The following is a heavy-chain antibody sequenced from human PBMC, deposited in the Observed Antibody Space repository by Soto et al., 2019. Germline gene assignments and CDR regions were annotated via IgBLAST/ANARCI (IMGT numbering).Heavy chain of an antibody. Sequence: SVEVSWRASGGAFSSYAISWVRQAPGQGLEWMGGIIPIFGTANYAQKFQGRVTITADESTSTAYMELSSLRSEDTAVYYCARDRENYYDTKGAPDAFDIWGQGTMVTVSS. CDR2: IIPIFGTA. J-gene: IGHJ3*02. CDR3: ARDRENYYDTKGAPDAFDI. CDR1: GGAFSSYA. V-gene: IGHV1-69*13. D-gene: IGHD3-22*01.